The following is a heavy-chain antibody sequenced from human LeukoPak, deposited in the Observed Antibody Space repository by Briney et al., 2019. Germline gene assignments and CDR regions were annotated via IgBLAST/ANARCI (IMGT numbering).Heavy chain of an antibody. J-gene: IGHJ5*02. Sequence: SETLSLTCTVSGGSISSGSYYWSWIRQPAGKGLEWIGRIYTSGSTNYNPSLKSRVTISVDTSKNQLSLKLSSVTAADTAVYYCARDLGRRYYGSGSYYNPWGQGTLVTVSS. D-gene: IGHD3-10*01. CDR1: GGSISSGSYY. CDR2: IYTSGST. V-gene: IGHV4-61*02. CDR3: ARDLGRRYYGSGSYYNP.